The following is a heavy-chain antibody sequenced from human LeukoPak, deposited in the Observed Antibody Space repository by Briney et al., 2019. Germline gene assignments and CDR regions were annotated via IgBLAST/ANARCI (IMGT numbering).Heavy chain of an antibody. CDR3: AKANPTPRGVNFDY. Sequence: GGSLRLSCGASGFTFSTYAMSWVRQAPGKGLEWVSSMSGSGGRINYADSVTGRFTISSDTSQNTLYLQMNSLKIEDTAVYYCAKANPTPRGVNFDYWGQGTLVTVSS. CDR1: GFTFSTYA. CDR2: MSGSGGRI. J-gene: IGHJ4*02. D-gene: IGHD3-10*01. V-gene: IGHV3-23*01.